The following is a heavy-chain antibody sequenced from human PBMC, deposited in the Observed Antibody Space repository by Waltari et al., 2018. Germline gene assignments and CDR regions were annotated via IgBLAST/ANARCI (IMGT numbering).Heavy chain of an antibody. D-gene: IGHD2-15*01. CDR3: ARDKEDPSFDY. CDR2: IYYSGST. Sequence: QLQLQESGPGLVKPSETLSLTCPVSGGSISSSSYYWGWIRQPPGKGLEWIGSIYYSGSTYYNPSLKSRVTISVDTSKNQFSLKLSSVTAADTAVYYCARDKEDPSFDYWGQGTLVTVSS. V-gene: IGHV4-39*07. CDR1: GGSISSSSYY. J-gene: IGHJ4*02.